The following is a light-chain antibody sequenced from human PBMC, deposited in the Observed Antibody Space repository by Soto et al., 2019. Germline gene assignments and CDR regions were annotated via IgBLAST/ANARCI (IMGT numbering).Light chain of an antibody. Sequence: QSVLTQPPSVSXAPGQRVTISCTGSSSNIGAGYDVHWYQQLPGTAPKLLIYGNSNRPSGVPDRFSGSKSGTSASLAITGLQAEDEADYYCQSYDSSLSPYVFGTGTKLTVL. CDR2: GNS. V-gene: IGLV1-40*01. CDR1: SSNIGAGYD. CDR3: QSYDSSLSPYV. J-gene: IGLJ1*01.